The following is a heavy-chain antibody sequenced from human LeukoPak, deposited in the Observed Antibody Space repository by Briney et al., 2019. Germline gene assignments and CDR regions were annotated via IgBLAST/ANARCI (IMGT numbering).Heavy chain of an antibody. V-gene: IGHV1-2*02. CDR3: ASSPSWIQLWSIGY. D-gene: IGHD5-18*01. Sequence: ASVKVSCKASGYTFTGYYMHWVRQVPGQGLEWMGWINPNSGGTNYAQKFQGRVTMTRDTSISTAYMELSRLRSDDTAVYYCASSPSWIQLWSIGYWGQGTLVTVSS. CDR1: GYTFTGYY. CDR2: INPNSGGT. J-gene: IGHJ4*02.